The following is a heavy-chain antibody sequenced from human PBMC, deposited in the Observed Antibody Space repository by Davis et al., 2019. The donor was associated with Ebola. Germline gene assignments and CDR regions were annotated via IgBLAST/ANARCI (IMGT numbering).Heavy chain of an antibody. CDR3: ARIRGIVGATDYYYGMDV. CDR2: IFSNDEK. J-gene: IGHJ6*02. Sequence: ETLSLTCTVPGGSISSYYWSWIRQLPGKALEWLAHIFSNDEKSYSTSLKSRLTISKDTSKSQVVLTMTNMDPVDTATYYCARIRGIVGATDYYYGMDVWGQGTTVTVSS. D-gene: IGHD1-26*01. CDR1: GGSISSYYW. V-gene: IGHV2-26*01.